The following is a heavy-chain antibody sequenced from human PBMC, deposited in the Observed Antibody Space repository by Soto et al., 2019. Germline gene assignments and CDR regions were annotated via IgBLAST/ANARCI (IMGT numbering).Heavy chain of an antibody. Sequence: GGSLRLSCAASGFTFGSYGMTRVRQAPGKGLHWVATISCSGGSTYYADSVKGRFAISRDNSKNTLYLQMNSLRAVDTAVYYCARVDGPANWVGRYYYYGMDVWGQGTTVTVSS. CDR3: ARVDGPANWVGRYYYYGMDV. CDR2: ISCSGGST. V-gene: IGHV3-23*01. D-gene: IGHD7-27*01. CDR1: GFTFGSYG. J-gene: IGHJ6*02.